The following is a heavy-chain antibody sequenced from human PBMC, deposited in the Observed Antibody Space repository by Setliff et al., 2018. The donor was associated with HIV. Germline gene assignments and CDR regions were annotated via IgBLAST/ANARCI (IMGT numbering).Heavy chain of an antibody. CDR1: GFTVTSHY. Sequence: GGSLRLSCAVSGFTVTSHYMTWVRQAPGKGLEWVSILYSGGTIHYADSVKGRFTISRDNSKNTVYLQMGSLGTEDMAVYHCARSLTVTGVADYWGQGTLVTVSS. CDR3: ARSLTVTGVADY. J-gene: IGHJ4*02. V-gene: IGHV3-66*02. CDR2: LYSGGTI. D-gene: IGHD4-17*01.